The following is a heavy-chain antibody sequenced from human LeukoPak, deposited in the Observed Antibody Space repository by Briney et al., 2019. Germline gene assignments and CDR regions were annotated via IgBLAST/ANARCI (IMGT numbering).Heavy chain of an antibody. CDR1: GFTFSSYA. Sequence: GGSLRLSCAASGFTFSSYAMSWVRQAPGKGLEWVSAISGSGGSTYYADSVKGRFTISRDNSKNTLYLQMNSLRAEDTAVYYCAKAGTIVVVPAAMGGWGQGTLVTVSS. CDR3: AKAGTIVVVPAAMGG. CDR2: ISGSGGST. J-gene: IGHJ4*02. V-gene: IGHV3-23*01. D-gene: IGHD2-2*01.